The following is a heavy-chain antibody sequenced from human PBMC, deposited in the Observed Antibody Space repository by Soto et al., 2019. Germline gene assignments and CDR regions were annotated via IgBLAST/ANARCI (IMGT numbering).Heavy chain of an antibody. CDR3: AGESLIVYYGMDV. D-gene: IGHD3-10*01. J-gene: IGHJ6*02. CDR1: GGSISSYY. CDR2: IYYSGST. Sequence: SETLSLTCTVSGGSISSYYWSWIRQPPGKGLEWIGYIYYSGSTNYNPSLKSRVTISVDTSKNQFSLKLSSVTAADTAVYYCAGESLIVYYGMDVWGQGTTVTVSS. V-gene: IGHV4-59*01.